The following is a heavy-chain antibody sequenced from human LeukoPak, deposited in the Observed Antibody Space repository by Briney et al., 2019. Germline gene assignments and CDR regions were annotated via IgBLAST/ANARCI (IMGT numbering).Heavy chain of an antibody. CDR2: ISSSSSYT. J-gene: IGHJ3*02. Sequence: GGSLRLSCAASGFTLSDYYMSWIRQAPGKGLEWVSYISSSSSYTNYADSVKGRFTISRDNAKNSLYLQMNSLRAEDTAVYYCARGGDCSSTSCYRVGGAFDIWGQGTMVTVSS. V-gene: IGHV3-11*06. D-gene: IGHD2-2*01. CDR3: ARGGDCSSTSCYRVGGAFDI. CDR1: GFTLSDYY.